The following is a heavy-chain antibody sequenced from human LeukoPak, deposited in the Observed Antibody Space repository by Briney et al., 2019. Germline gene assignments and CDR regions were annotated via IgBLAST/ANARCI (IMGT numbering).Heavy chain of an antibody. D-gene: IGHD1-1*01. J-gene: IGHJ4*02. CDR2: IYYSRTT. CDR3: ARLWKGTTGGY. Sequence: SETLSLTCTVSGGSISSGEYYWGWLRQPPGTGLEWVGSIYYSRTTYYNPSLKSRVSISVDTSKNQFSLNLNSVTAADTALYYCARLWKGTTGGYWGQGNLVTVSS. V-gene: IGHV4-39*01. CDR1: GGSISSGEYY.